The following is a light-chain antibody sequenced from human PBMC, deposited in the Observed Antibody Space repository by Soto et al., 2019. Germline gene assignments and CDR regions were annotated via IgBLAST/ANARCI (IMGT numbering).Light chain of an antibody. CDR1: ESILHSDGKTC. CDR2: ELP. Sequence: DIVMTQTPLSLSVTPGQPASISCKSSESILHSDGKTCLYWYLQKPGQPPQLLMYELPNRFSGVPDRVSGSGSGTHFTLKISRVEAEDVGVYYCMQGLELPPTFGQGTKVEIK. V-gene: IGKV2D-29*01. J-gene: IGKJ1*01. CDR3: MQGLELPPT.